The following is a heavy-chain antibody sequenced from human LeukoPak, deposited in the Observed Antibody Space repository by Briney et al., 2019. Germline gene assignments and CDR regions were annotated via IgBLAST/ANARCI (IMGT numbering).Heavy chain of an antibody. Sequence: ASVKVSCKASGYTFINYYIHWVRQAPGQGLEWMGWINPNSGGTNYAQKFQSRVTMTRDTSISTAYMELSRLRSEDTAVYYCATFGPTMVAKNWFDPWGQGTLVTVSS. J-gene: IGHJ5*02. V-gene: IGHV1-2*02. CDR3: ATFGPTMVAKNWFDP. CDR1: GYTFINYY. D-gene: IGHD3-10*01. CDR2: INPNSGGT.